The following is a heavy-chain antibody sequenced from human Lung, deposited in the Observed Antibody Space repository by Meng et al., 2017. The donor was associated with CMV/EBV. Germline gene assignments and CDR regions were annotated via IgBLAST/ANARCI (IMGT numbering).Heavy chain of an antibody. Sequence: AXVXVSXXASGYSITDYYILWVRLAPGQGLEWRGRAIPYSGDTHFAQNFQGRVTMTRDKSISTAYMELTSLKSDDTAIYYCARDPSAGVWSGYHEYWGQGAXVTVSS. D-gene: IGHD3-3*01. CDR3: ARDPSAGVWSGYHEY. CDR2: AIPYSGDT. J-gene: IGHJ4*02. V-gene: IGHV1-2*02. CDR1: GYSITDYY.